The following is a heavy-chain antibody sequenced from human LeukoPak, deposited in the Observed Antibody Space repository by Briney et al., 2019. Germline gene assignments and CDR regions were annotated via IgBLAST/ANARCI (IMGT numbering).Heavy chain of an antibody. D-gene: IGHD3-22*01. CDR2: ISYDGSNK. J-gene: IGHJ4*02. Sequence: GGSLRLSCAASGFTFSSYAMHWVRQAPGKGLEWVAVISYDGSNKYYADSVKGRFTISRDNSKNTLYLQMNSMRAEDTALYYCPRAPWSSGYSDYWGQGTLVTVSS. CDR1: GFTFSSYA. V-gene: IGHV3-30*04. CDR3: PRAPWSSGYSDY.